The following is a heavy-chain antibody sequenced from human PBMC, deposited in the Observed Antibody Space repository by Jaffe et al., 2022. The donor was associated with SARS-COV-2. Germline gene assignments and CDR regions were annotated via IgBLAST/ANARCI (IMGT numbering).Heavy chain of an antibody. Sequence: QVQLVESGGGVVQPGRSLRLSCAASGFTFSSYGMHWVRQAPGKGLEWVAVIWYDGSNKYYADSVKGRFTISRDNSKNTLYLQMNSLRAEDTAVYYCARGYSGYDFVGDAFDIWGQGTMVTVSS. J-gene: IGHJ3*02. CDR2: IWYDGSNK. D-gene: IGHD5-12*01. CDR3: ARGYSGYDFVGDAFDI. V-gene: IGHV3-33*01. CDR1: GFTFSSYG.